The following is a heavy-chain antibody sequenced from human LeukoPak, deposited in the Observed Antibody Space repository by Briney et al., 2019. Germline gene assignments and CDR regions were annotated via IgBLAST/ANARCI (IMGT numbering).Heavy chain of an antibody. CDR2: IYTSGST. J-gene: IGHJ4*02. CDR1: GGSISSYY. D-gene: IGHD3-22*01. Sequence: SETLSLTCTVSGGSISSYYWSWIRQPAGKGLEWIGRIYTSGSTNYNPSLKGRVTMSVDTSKNQFSLKLSSVTAADTAVYYCARDKAGRYYDSSGYYFDYSGQGTLVTVSS. V-gene: IGHV4-4*07. CDR3: ARDKAGRYYDSSGYYFDY.